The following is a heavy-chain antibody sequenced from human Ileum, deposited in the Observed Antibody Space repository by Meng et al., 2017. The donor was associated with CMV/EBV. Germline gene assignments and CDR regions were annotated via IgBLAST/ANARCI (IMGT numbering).Heavy chain of an antibody. D-gene: IGHD3-3*01. Sequence: HLQMPRSGPGRVKPSETLSLTCTAAGGSTTSSTYYWGWIRQPPGKGLEWIGSVYYSGTTYYNPSLKSRVNMSIDTSKNRFSLKLSSATAADTAVYYCARNVGFYSSQIAYWGQGSLVTVSS. J-gene: IGHJ4*02. CDR2: VYYSGTT. V-gene: IGHV4-39*07. CDR3: ARNVGFYSSQIAY. CDR1: GGSTTSSTYY.